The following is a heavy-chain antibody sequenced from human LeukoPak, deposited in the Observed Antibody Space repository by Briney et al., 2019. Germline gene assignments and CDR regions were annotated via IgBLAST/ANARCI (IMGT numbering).Heavy chain of an antibody. CDR3: ARDSGGIAVAGRFDY. J-gene: IGHJ4*02. Sequence: ASVKVSCKASGGTFSSYAIGWVRQAPGQGLEWMGGIIPIFGTANYAQKFQGRVTITADKSTSTAYMELSSLRSEDTAVYYCARDSGGIAVAGRFDYWGQGTLVTVSS. CDR1: GGTFSSYA. D-gene: IGHD6-19*01. V-gene: IGHV1-69*06. CDR2: IIPIFGTA.